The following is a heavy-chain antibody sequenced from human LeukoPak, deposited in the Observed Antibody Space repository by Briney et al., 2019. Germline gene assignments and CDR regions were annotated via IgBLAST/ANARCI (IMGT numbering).Heavy chain of an antibody. CDR3: ATSIAARPDYFDY. Sequence: SETLSLTCAVYGGSFSGYYWSWIRQPPGKGLEWIGYIYYSGSTNYNPSLKSRVTISVDTSKNQFSLKLSSVTAADTAVYYYATSIAARPDYFDYWGQGTLVTVSS. CDR1: GGSFSGYY. J-gene: IGHJ4*02. CDR2: IYYSGST. V-gene: IGHV4-59*01. D-gene: IGHD6-6*01.